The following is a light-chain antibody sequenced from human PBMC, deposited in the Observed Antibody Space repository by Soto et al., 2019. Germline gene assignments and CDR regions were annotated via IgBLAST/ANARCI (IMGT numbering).Light chain of an antibody. V-gene: IGKV1-5*01. Sequence: DIQMTQSPSTLSASVGDRVTITCRASQSIHRWLAWYQQKAGKAPKVLIYDASSLDSGVPSGFSGSGSGTEFTLTISSLQPDDFATYYCQQYNTYPVTFGQGTKLEI. CDR2: DAS. J-gene: IGKJ2*01. CDR3: QQYNTYPVT. CDR1: QSIHRW.